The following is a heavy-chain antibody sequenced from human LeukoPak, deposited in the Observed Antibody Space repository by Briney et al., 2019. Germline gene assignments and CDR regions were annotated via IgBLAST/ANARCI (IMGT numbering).Heavy chain of an antibody. CDR3: AKGVSLGIFDY. CDR2: FSGSGGST. CDR1: GFTFSSDA. Sequence: PGGSLRLSCAASGFTFSSDAMSWGRHGPGEGLEWGSAFSGSGGSTYYADSVKGRFTISTDNSQNTLYLQMNSLRAEDTTVYYCAKGVSLGIFDYWGQGTLVTVSS. D-gene: IGHD5/OR15-5a*01. J-gene: IGHJ4*02. V-gene: IGHV3-23*01.